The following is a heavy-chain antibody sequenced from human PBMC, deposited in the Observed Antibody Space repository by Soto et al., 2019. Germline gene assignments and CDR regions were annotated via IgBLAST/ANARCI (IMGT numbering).Heavy chain of an antibody. V-gene: IGHV3-30-3*01. D-gene: IGHD5-18*01. CDR2: ISYDGSNK. CDR3: ASCDVDTAMVPMDY. J-gene: IGHJ4*02. CDR1: GFTFSSYA. Sequence: GGSLRLSCAASGFTFSSYAMHWVRQAPGKGLEWVAVISYDGSNKYYADSVKGRFTISRDNSKNTLYLQMNSLRAEDSAAYYCASCDVDTAMVPMDYWGQGTLVTVSS.